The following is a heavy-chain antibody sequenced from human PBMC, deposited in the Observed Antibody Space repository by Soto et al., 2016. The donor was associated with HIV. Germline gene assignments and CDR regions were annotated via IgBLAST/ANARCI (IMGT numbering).Heavy chain of an antibody. J-gene: IGHJ4*02. D-gene: IGHD3-22*01. CDR1: GGTFSSYA. Sequence: QVQLVQSGAEVKKPGSSVKVPCKASGGTFSSYAISWVRQAPGQGLEWMGGIIPIFGTANYAQKFQGRVTITADESTNTAYMELSSLRSEDTAVYYCARGRSQYYDSSGYYLFDYWGQGTLVTVSS. V-gene: IGHV1-69*12. CDR3: ARGRSQYYDSSGYYLFDY. CDR2: IIPIFGTA.